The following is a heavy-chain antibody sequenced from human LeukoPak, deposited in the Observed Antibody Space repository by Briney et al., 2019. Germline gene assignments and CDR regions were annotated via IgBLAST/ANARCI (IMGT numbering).Heavy chain of an antibody. V-gene: IGHV3-13*01. CDR1: GYTLSSYA. CDR2: IGTAGDT. Sequence: GGSLRLSCAASGYTLSSYAMHWVRQPAGKGLEWVSAIGTAGDTFYPGSVKGRFTISRENAKKSLFLQMNSLRAEDTAVYYCARQNTPHGNFDYWGQGTLVTVSS. D-gene: IGHD1-26*01. CDR3: ARQNTPHGNFDY. J-gene: IGHJ4*02.